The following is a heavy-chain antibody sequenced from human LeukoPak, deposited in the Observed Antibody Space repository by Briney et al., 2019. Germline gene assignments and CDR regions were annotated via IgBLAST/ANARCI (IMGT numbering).Heavy chain of an antibody. CDR1: GFTFTNVW. Sequence: GGSLRLSCAASGFTFTNVWMSWVRQTPWKGLEWVGRIKGKSDGETTDYAAPVKGRFTISRDDAKTMVYLQMNSLKSEDTAVYYCTTDRGSVWGQGTLVTVSS. V-gene: IGHV3-15*01. J-gene: IGHJ4*02. CDR2: IKGKSDGETT. CDR3: TTDRGSV.